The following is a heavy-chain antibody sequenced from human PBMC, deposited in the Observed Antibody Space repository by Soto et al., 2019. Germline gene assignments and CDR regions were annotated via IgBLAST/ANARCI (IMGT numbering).Heavy chain of an antibody. J-gene: IGHJ6*02. CDR2: IWYDGSNK. CDR1: GFTFSIYG. V-gene: IGHV3-33*06. D-gene: IGHD6-13*01. Sequence: QVQLVESGGGVVQPGRSLRLSCAASGFTFSIYGTHWVRQAPGKGLEWVAVIWYDGSNKYYADSVKGRFTISRDNSKNTLYLQVNSLRAEDTAVYYCAKDRSSSLDGMDVWGQGTTVTVSS. CDR3: AKDRSSSLDGMDV.